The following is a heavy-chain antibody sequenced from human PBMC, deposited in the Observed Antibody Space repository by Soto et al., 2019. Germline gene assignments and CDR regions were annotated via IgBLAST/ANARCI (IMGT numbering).Heavy chain of an antibody. CDR2: IIPILGIA. D-gene: IGHD6-19*01. CDR3: ARVARLAVAGLEFDY. V-gene: IGHV1-69*02. J-gene: IGHJ4*02. CDR1: GGTFSSYT. Sequence: SVKVSCKASGGTFSSYTISWVRQAPGQGLEWMGRIIPILGIANYAQKFQGRVTITADKSTSTAYMELSSLRSDDTAVYYCARVARLAVAGLEFDYWGQGTLVTVSS.